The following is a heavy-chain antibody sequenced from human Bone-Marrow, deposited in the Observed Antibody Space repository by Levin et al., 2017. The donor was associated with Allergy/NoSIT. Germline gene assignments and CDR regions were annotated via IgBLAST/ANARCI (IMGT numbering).Heavy chain of an antibody. Sequence: PGGSLRLSCAASGFTFSSYGMHWVRQAPGKGLEWVAVISYDGSNKYYADSVKGRFTISRDNSKNTLYLQMNSLRAEDTAVYYCAKVSYEGAENDAFDIWGQGTMVTVSS. V-gene: IGHV3-30*18. J-gene: IGHJ3*02. CDR2: ISYDGSNK. CDR1: GFTFSSYG. CDR3: AKVSYEGAENDAFDI. D-gene: IGHD1-26*01.